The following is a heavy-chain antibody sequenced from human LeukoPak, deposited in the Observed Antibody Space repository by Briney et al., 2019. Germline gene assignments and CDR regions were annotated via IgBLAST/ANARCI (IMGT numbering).Heavy chain of an antibody. D-gene: IGHD3-10*01. CDR3: PKDRPDYYGSGKPNPKGSLDYNWFDP. CDR2: ISGRGGST. Sequence: GGSLRLSCAASGFTFSSYAMSWVRQAPGEGGGWVSAISGRGGSTYYADSVKGRFTISRDNSKDTLYRQMNSLRADDTAVYYCPKDRPDYYGSGKPNPKGSLDYNWFDPWGQGTLAPVSS. J-gene: IGHJ5*02. V-gene: IGHV3-23*01. CDR1: GFTFSSYA.